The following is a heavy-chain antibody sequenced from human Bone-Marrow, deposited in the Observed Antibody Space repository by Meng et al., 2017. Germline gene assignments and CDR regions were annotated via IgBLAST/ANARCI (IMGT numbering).Heavy chain of an antibody. V-gene: IGHV3-48*03. J-gene: IGHJ4*02. D-gene: IGHD3-16*01. CDR3: ARAGNVGVEY. CDR2: ISSSGSTI. Sequence: GGSLRPSCASSGFTFSNNEMNWVRQAPGKGLEWVSYISSSGSTIYYADSVKGRFTISRDNAKNSLYLQMNSLGAEDTAVYYCARAGNVGVEYWGQGTLVTVSS. CDR1: GFTFSNNE.